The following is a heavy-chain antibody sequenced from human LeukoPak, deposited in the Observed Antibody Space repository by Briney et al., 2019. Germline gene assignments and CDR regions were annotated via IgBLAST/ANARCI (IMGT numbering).Heavy chain of an antibody. CDR1: GFTFSSYW. CDR3: ARESHCSGGSCYLKKQPADY. CDR2: IKQDGSEK. Sequence: GGSLRLSCAASGFTFSSYWMSWVRQAPGKGLEWVANIKQDGSEKYYVDSVKGRFTISRDNAKNSLYLQMNSLRAEDTAVYYCARESHCSGGSCYLKKQPADYWGQGTLVTVSS. V-gene: IGHV3-7*01. J-gene: IGHJ4*02. D-gene: IGHD2-15*01.